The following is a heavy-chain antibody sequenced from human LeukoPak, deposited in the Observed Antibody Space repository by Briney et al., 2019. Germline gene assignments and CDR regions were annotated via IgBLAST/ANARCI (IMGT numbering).Heavy chain of an antibody. V-gene: IGHV4-39*01. Sequence: MSSETLSLTCTVSGGSISSSSYYWGWIRQPPGKGLEWIGSIYYSGSTNYNPSLKSRVTISVDTSKNQFSLKLSSVTAADTAVYYCARHMFYYDSSGYYTPGYFNYWGQGTPVTVSS. CDR1: GGSISSSSYY. CDR3: ARHMFYYDSSGYYTPGYFNY. CDR2: IYYSGST. D-gene: IGHD3-22*01. J-gene: IGHJ4*02.